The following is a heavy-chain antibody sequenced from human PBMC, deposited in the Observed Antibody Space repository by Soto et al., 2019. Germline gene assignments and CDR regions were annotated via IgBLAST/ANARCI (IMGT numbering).Heavy chain of an antibody. Sequence: QVQLVQSGAEVKKPGASVKVSRKTSGDSFSAYYLHWVRQAPGQGLEWLGWINPNGGATKYAQKFRGQVAMTRDTSIRTAYLELTSLRADDTAIYYCARESGGATATLDYYYFYMDVWGKGTTVTVSS. V-gene: IGHV1-2*02. J-gene: IGHJ6*03. CDR3: ARESGGATATLDYYYFYMDV. CDR1: GDSFSAYY. CDR2: INPNGGAT. D-gene: IGHD5-12*01.